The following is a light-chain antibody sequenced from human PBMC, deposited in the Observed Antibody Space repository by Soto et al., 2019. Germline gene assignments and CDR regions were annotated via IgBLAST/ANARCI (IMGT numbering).Light chain of an antibody. CDR2: GAS. CDR1: QSVSSN. Sequence: EIVMTQSPATLSVSPGEGATLSCRASQSVSSNLAWYQQKPGQAPRLLIYGASTRATGIPTRFSGRGSGTEFTLTISRLQSDDFATYYCQQYNRYSITFGQGTRLENK. CDR3: QQYNRYSIT. V-gene: IGKV3-15*01. J-gene: IGKJ5*01.